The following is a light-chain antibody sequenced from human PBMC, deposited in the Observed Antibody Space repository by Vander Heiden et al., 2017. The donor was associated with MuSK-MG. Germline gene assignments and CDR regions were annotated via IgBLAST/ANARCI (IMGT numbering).Light chain of an antibody. V-gene: IGLV3-19*01. CDR1: SPRSYY. Sequence: SSELTQDPAVSVALGQTVRITCQGDSPRSYYASWYQQKPGQAPVLVIYGKNSRPSGIPDRFSGSSSRNTASLTITGAQAEDEADYDCNSRDSSGNHGGFGGGTKLTVL. J-gene: IGLJ2*01. CDR3: NSRDSSGNHGG. CDR2: GKN.